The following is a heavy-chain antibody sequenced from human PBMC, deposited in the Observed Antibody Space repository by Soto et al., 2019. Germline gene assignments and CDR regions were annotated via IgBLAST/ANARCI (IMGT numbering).Heavy chain of an antibody. CDR3: ARDRIAVAGMLSGNWFDP. V-gene: IGHV1-18*04. CDR1: GYTFTSYG. Sequence: ASVKVSCKASGYTFTSYGISWVRQAPGRGREWMGWISAYNGNTNYAQKLQGRVTMTTDTSTSTAYMELRSLRSDDTAVYYCARDRIAVAGMLSGNWFDPWGQGTLVTVSS. J-gene: IGHJ5*02. D-gene: IGHD6-19*01. CDR2: ISAYNGNT.